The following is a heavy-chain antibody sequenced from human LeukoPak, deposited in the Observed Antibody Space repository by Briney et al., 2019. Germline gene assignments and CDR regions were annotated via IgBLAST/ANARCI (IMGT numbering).Heavy chain of an antibody. CDR1: GGSISSGGYS. Sequence: SQTPSLTCAVSGGSISSGGYSWSWIRQPPGKGLEWIGYIYHSGSTYYNPSLKSRVTISVDRSKNQFSLKLSSVTAADTAVCYCASGGSTVTYNWFDPWGQGTLVTVSS. J-gene: IGHJ5*02. V-gene: IGHV4-30-2*01. D-gene: IGHD4-17*01. CDR2: IYHSGST. CDR3: ASGGSTVTYNWFDP.